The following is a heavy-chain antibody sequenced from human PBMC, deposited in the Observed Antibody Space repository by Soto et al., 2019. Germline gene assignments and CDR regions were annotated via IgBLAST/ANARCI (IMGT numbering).Heavy chain of an antibody. V-gene: IGHV3-23*01. CDR2: ISGGGDST. Sequence: EAQLLESGGGLVQPGRCLRLSCAASGFTFSNYAMSWVRQAPGKGLEWVSTISGGGDSTYYADSVKGRFTISRDNSKNTLYLQVNSLRAEDTAAYYCAKRSLTPAAMKSPFDYWGQGTLVTVSS. CDR3: AKRSLTPAAMKSPFDY. CDR1: GFTFSNYA. J-gene: IGHJ4*02. D-gene: IGHD2-2*01.